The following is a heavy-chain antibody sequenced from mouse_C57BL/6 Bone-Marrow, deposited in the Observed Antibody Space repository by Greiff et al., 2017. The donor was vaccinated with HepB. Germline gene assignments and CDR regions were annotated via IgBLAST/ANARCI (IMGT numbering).Heavy chain of an antibody. J-gene: IGHJ3*01. V-gene: IGHV1-69*01. D-gene: IGHD2-4*01. CDR1: GYTFTSYW. CDR3: ARRRDHDYDRFAY. Sequence: VQLQQPGAEPVMPGASVKLSCKASGYTFTSYWMHWVKQRPGQGREWIGELDPSDSYTNYNQKFKGKSTLTVDKSSSTAYMQLSSLTSEDSAVYYCARRRDHDYDRFAYWGQGTLVTVSA. CDR2: LDPSDSYT.